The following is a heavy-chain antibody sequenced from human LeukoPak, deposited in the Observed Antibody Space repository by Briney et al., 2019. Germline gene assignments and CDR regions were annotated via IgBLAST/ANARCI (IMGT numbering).Heavy chain of an antibody. D-gene: IGHD7-27*01. CDR2: TYYRSKWYN. J-gene: IGHJ6*02. CDR3: AREAGDPLIYYYYYGMDV. V-gene: IGHV6-1*01. Sequence: PSQTLSLTCAISGGSVSSNSAAWNWNRQSPSRGLEWLGRTYYRSKWYNDYAVSVKSRITINPDTSKNQFSLQLNSVTPEDTAVYYCAREAGDPLIYYYYYGMDVWGQGTTVTVSS. CDR1: GGSVSSNSAA.